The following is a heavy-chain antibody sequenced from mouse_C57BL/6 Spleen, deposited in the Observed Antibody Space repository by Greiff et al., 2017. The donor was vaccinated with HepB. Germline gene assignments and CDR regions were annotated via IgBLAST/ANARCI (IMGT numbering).Heavy chain of an antibody. J-gene: IGHJ2*01. CDR2: INPGSGGT. Sequence: QVQLKESGAELVRPGTSVKVSCKASGYAFTNYLIEWVKQRPGQGLEWIGVINPGSGGTNYNEKFKGKATLTADKSSSTAYMQLSSLTSEDSAVYFCARSYYSNSYYFDYWGQGTTLTVSS. D-gene: IGHD2-5*01. CDR1: GYAFTNYL. V-gene: IGHV1-54*01. CDR3: ARSYYSNSYYFDY.